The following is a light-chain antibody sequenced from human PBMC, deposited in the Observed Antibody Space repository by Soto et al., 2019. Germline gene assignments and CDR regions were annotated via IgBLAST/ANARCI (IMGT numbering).Light chain of an antibody. Sequence: QSALTQPASVSGSPGQSITISCTGTSSDVGGYNYVSWYQQHPGKAPPLMIYEVSNRPSGVSNRFSGSKSGNTASLTISGLQAEDEADYYCSSYTSSSTLVFGGGTKLTVL. CDR1: SSDVGGYNY. J-gene: IGLJ2*01. V-gene: IGLV2-14*01. CDR3: SSYTSSSTLV. CDR2: EVS.